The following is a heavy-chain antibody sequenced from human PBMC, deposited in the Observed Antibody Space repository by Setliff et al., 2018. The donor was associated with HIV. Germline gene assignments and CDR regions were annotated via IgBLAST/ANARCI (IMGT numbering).Heavy chain of an antibody. CDR3: ARASSTYWYSIFRNYYYHMDV. V-gene: IGHV4-39*07. D-gene: IGHD2-8*02. J-gene: IGHJ6*03. Sequence: PSETLSLTCSVSGGSFSSDSYYWGWIRQFPGKGLEWIGEINHSGSINYNPSLKSRVTISVDTSKTQFSLKLSSVTAADTAVYYCARASSTYWYSIFRNYYYHMDVWGKGTTVTVSS. CDR1: GGSFSSDSYY. CDR2: INHSGSI.